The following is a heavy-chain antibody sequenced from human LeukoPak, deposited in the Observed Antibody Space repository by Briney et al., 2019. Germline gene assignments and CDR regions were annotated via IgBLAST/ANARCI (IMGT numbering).Heavy chain of an antibody. V-gene: IGHV4-59*01. J-gene: IGHJ5*02. Sequence: SETLSLTCTVSGGSISSYYWSWIRQPPGKGLEWIGYIYYSGSTNYNPSLKSRVTISVDTSKNQFSLKLSSVTAADTAVYYCARATFQQEVNWFDPWGQGTLVTVTS. D-gene: IGHD2/OR15-2a*01. CDR2: IYYSGST. CDR3: ARATFQQEVNWFDP. CDR1: GGSISSYY.